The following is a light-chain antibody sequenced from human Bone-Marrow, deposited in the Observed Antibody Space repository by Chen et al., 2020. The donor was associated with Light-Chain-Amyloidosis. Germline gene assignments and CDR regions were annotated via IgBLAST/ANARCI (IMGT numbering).Light chain of an antibody. CDR3: QSADSRGTYEVI. CDR2: RDT. J-gene: IGLJ2*01. V-gene: IGLV3-25*03. CDR1: ALPTKY. Sequence: SYALTQRPSVAVSPGQTLRTTFSGDALPTKYAYWYQQKPGQAPVLVIHRDTERPSGISARFSASSSWTTATLTISGVQAEDEADYHYQSADSRGTYEVIFGGGTKLTVL.